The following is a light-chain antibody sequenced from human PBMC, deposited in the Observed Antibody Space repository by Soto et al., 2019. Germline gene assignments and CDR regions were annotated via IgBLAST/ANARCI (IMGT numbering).Light chain of an antibody. J-gene: IGKJ4*01. CDR3: QQSYSTLT. Sequence: DIQMTQSPPSLSASVGDRVTITCRASQTINTYLNCHQQKPGKSPKILIYGASSLQSGVPSKFSGSGSGTYFSLTISSLQPEDFATYYCQQSYSTLTFGGGTKVEIK. V-gene: IGKV1-39*01. CDR2: GAS. CDR1: QTINTY.